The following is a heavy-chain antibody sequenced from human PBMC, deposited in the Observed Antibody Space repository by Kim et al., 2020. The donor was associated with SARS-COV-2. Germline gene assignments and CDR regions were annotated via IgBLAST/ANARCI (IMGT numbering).Heavy chain of an antibody. CDR3: AKDLVGATTPLDY. J-gene: IGHJ4*02. D-gene: IGHD1-26*01. V-gene: IGHV3-30*02. Sequence: YADSVKGRFTISRDNSKNTLYLQMNSLRAEDTAVYYCAKDLVGATTPLDYWGQGTLVTVSS.